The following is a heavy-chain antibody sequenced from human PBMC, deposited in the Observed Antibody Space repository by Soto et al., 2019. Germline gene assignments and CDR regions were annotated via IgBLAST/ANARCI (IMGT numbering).Heavy chain of an antibody. CDR1: GFTFSSYA. J-gene: IGHJ4*02. Sequence: EVQLLESGGGLVQPGGSLRVSCAASGFTFSSYAMNWVRQAPGKGLEWVSVISGSGGSTYYADSVKGRFTISRDNSKNTLFLQMNSLRAEDPAVYYCAKSDLPLVTACFDYWGQGTLVTVSS. CDR2: ISGSGGST. D-gene: IGHD2-21*02. V-gene: IGHV3-23*01. CDR3: AKSDLPLVTACFDY.